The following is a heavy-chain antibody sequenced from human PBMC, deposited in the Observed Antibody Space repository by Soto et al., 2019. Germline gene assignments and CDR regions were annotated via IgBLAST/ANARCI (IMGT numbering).Heavy chain of an antibody. CDR3: ARQPEDTAMAEEVGWFDP. D-gene: IGHD5-18*01. J-gene: IGHJ5*02. CDR1: GYSFTIYC. Sequence: PGESLKISCKGSGYSFTIYCIGWVLQMPWKGLEWMGIIYPGDSDTRYSPSFQGQVTISADKSISTAYLQWSSLKASDTAMYYCARQPEDTAMAEEVGWFDPWGQGTLVTVS. V-gene: IGHV5-51*01. CDR2: IYPGDSDT.